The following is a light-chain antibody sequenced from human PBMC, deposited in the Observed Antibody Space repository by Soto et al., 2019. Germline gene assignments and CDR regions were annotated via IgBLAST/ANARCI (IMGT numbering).Light chain of an antibody. V-gene: IGKV1-5*01. CDR1: QSVSNW. Sequence: DIQMTQSPSTLTASVGDRVTITCRASQSVSNWLVWYQQKPGKAPKLLIYDASSLDSGVPSRFSGSGSGTEFTLTITSLQPDDFATYYCQQYNSYSLTFGGGTKVEIK. CDR3: QQYNSYSLT. CDR2: DAS. J-gene: IGKJ4*01.